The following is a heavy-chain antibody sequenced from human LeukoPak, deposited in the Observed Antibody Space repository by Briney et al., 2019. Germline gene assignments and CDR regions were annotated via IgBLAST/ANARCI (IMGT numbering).Heavy chain of an antibody. CDR1: GFTFSSYG. V-gene: IGHV3-23*01. CDR3: AKNRRSTYYYLY. CDR2: ISGSGGST. J-gene: IGHJ4*02. Sequence: GGSLRLSCAASGFTFSSYGMSWVRQAPGKGLEWVSAISGSGGSTYYADSVKGRFTISRDNSKNTLCLQMNSLRAEDTAVYYCAKNRRSTYYYLYWGQGTLVTVSS. D-gene: IGHD3-10*01.